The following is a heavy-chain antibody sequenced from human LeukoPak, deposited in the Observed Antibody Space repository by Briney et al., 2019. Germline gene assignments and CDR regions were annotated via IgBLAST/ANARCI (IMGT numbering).Heavy chain of an antibody. Sequence: GGSLRLSCAASGFTFRSYSINWVRQAPGKGLVWVSRINTDGSSTSYADSVKGRFTISRDNAKNTLYLQMNSLRAEDTAVYYCTRVLPDILTGYSFDYWGQGTLVTVSS. J-gene: IGHJ4*02. CDR2: INTDGSST. V-gene: IGHV3-74*01. CDR1: GFTFRSYS. D-gene: IGHD3-9*01. CDR3: TRVLPDILTGYSFDY.